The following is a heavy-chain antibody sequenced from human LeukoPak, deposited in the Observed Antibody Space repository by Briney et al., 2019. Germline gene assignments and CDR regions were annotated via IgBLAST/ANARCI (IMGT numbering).Heavy chain of an antibody. CDR3: ARDVAN. Sequence: GGSLRLSCAASGFTFSSYAMSWVRQAPGKGLEWVAVITYDGSNKYYADSVKGRFTISRDNSKNTLYLQMNSLRAEDTAVYYCARDVANWGQGTLVTVSS. CDR2: ITYDGSNK. CDR1: GFTFSSYA. J-gene: IGHJ4*02. V-gene: IGHV3-30*03.